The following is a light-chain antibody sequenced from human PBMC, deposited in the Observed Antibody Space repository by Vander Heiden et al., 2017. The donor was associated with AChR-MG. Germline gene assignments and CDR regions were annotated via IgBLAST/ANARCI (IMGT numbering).Light chain of an antibody. CDR1: ALPKQY. J-gene: IGLJ3*02. V-gene: IGLV3-25*03. Sequence: SSELTQPPPVSLSPGQTARLPRSGDALPKQYAYWYQQKPGQATVLVIYKDGERPSGIPERFSGSSSGTTATLTISRVQAEDEADYDCQSADSSGGWVFGGGTKLTVL. CDR2: KDG. CDR3: QSADSSGGWV.